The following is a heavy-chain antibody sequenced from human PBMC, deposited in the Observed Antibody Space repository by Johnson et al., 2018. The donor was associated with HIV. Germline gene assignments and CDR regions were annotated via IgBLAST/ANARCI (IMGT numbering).Heavy chain of an antibody. J-gene: IGHJ3*02. CDR3: ARGYYDSRGSDAFDI. CDR1: GFTFSSYW. Sequence: VQVVESGGGLVKPGGSLRLSCAASGFTFSSYWMHWVRQAPGKGLVWVSRINSDGSDTSYADSVKGRFTISRDSAKNTLFLQMNSLRAEDTAVYFCARGYYDSRGSDAFDIWGLGTMVTVSS. CDR2: INSDGSDT. D-gene: IGHD3-22*01. V-gene: IGHV3-74*02.